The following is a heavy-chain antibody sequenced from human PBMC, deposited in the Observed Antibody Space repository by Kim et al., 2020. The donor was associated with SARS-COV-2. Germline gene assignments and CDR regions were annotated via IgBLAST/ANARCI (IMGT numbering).Heavy chain of an antibody. Sequence: YNPSLKSRVTISVETSKNQFSLKLSSVTAADTAVYYCARDYYYGSGSYNYWGQGTLVTVSS. J-gene: IGHJ4*02. V-gene: IGHV4-34*01. D-gene: IGHD3-10*01. CDR3: ARDYYYGSGSYNY.